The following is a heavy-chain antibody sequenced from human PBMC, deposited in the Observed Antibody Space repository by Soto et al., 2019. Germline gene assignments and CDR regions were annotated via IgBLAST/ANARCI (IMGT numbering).Heavy chain of an antibody. Sequence: QVQLVQSGAEVKKPGASVKVSCKASGYTFTSYGISWVRQAPGQGLEWMGWISAYNGNTNYAQKLQGRVTMTSDTSTSTAYMELRSLRSDDTAVYYCARVDVDADYYGSGIDYWGQGTLVTVSS. V-gene: IGHV1-18*01. CDR2: ISAYNGNT. J-gene: IGHJ4*02. CDR3: ARVDVDADYYGSGIDY. D-gene: IGHD3-10*01. CDR1: GYTFTSYG.